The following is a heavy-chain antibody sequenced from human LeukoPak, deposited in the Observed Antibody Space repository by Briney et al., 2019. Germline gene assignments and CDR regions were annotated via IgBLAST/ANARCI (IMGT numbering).Heavy chain of an antibody. CDR1: GFSLSTSGVG. D-gene: IGHD3-9*01. V-gene: IGHV2-5*02. CDR2: IYWDDDK. J-gene: IGHJ4*02. CDR3: AHRPNHLTGPIFDY. Sequence: SGPTLVNPTQTLTLTCTFSGFSLSTSGVGVGRIRQPPGKALEWLALIYWDDDKRYSPSLKSRLTITKDTSKNQVVLTMTNMDPVDTATYYCAHRPNHLTGPIFDYWGQGTLVTVSS.